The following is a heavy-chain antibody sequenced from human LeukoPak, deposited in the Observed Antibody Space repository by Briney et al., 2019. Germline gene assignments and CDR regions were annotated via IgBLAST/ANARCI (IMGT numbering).Heavy chain of an antibody. V-gene: IGHV4-38-2*02. Sequence: PSETLSLTCTVSGYSISSGYYWGWIRPPPGKGLEWIGSIYHSGSTYYNPSLKSRVTISVDTSKNQFSLKLSSVTAADTAVYYCALSGPKQRDYYDSVRFDYWGQGTLVTVSS. CDR3: ALSGPKQRDYYDSVRFDY. CDR1: GYSISSGYY. CDR2: IYHSGST. J-gene: IGHJ4*02. D-gene: IGHD3-22*01.